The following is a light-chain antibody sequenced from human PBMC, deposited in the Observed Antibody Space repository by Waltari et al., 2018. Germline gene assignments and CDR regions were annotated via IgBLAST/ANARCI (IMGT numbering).Light chain of an antibody. J-gene: IGLJ1*01. V-gene: IGLV2-14*01. Sequence: QSALTQPASVSGSPGQSITISCPGTDRAVGAYDFVSWYQQHPGKAPPLIIYEVSNRPSGISNRFSASKSGNTASLTISGLQAEDEADYYCSSYTTSSAPGVFGTGTRVTVL. CDR3: SSYTTSSAPGV. CDR1: DRAVGAYDF. CDR2: EVS.